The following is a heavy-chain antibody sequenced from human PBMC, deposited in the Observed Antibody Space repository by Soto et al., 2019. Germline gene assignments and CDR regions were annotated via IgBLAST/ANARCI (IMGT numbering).Heavy chain of an antibody. CDR2: TYFRSKWMT. J-gene: IGHJ4*02. D-gene: IGHD2-21*01. CDR3: GRATGGIFDY. CDR1: GDSVSSNLVT. Sequence: PSQTLSLTCVISGDSVSSNLVTWNWIRQSPSRGLEWLGRTYFRSKWMTDYALFVKSRITINPDTSKNQFSLQLDSVTSEDTAVYFCGRATGGIFDYWGQGILVTVSS. V-gene: IGHV6-1*01.